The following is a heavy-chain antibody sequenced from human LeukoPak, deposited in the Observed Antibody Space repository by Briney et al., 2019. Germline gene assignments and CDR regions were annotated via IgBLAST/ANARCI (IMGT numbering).Heavy chain of an antibody. J-gene: IGHJ5*02. CDR1: GFTFGSYG. CDR3: AKDLMRDRWFGES. Sequence: GGSLRLSCAASGFTFGSYGMHWVRQAPGKGLEWVTFIRSDGSNKYYADSVKGRFTISRDTSKNTLYLQMNSLRTEDTAVYYCAKDLMRDRWFGESWGQGTLVTVSS. CDR2: IRSDGSNK. V-gene: IGHV3-30*02. D-gene: IGHD3-10*01.